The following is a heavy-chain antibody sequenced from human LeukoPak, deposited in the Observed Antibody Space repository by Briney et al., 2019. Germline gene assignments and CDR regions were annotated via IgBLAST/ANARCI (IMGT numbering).Heavy chain of an antibody. D-gene: IGHD3-22*01. CDR2: ISYDGSNK. Sequence: GGSLRLSCAASGFTFSSYAMHWVRQAPGKGLEWVAVISYDGSNKYYADSVKGRFTISRDNSKNTLYLQMNSLRAEDTAVYYCARGLGYDSSALLGGVFNIWGQGTMVTVSS. V-gene: IGHV3-30-3*01. J-gene: IGHJ3*02. CDR3: ARGLGYDSSALLGGVFNI. CDR1: GFTFSSYA.